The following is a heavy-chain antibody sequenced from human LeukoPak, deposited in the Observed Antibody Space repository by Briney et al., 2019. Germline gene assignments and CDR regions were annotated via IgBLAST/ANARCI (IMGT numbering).Heavy chain of an antibody. D-gene: IGHD3-9*01. CDR1: GYTFTSYA. CDR3: ARGYFDGKFDY. J-gene: IGHJ4*02. Sequence: ASVRVSCKASGYTFTSYAMHWVRQAPGQRLEWMGWINAGNGNTKYSQKFQGRVTITRDTSASTAYMELSSLRSEDTAVYYCARGYFDGKFDYWGQGTLVTVSS. V-gene: IGHV1-3*01. CDR2: INAGNGNT.